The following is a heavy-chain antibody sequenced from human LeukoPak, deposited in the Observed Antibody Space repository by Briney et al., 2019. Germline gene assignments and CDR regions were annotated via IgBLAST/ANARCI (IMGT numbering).Heavy chain of an antibody. Sequence: ASVKVSCKASGYTFTGYYMHWGRQAPGQGLEWMGWINPNSGCTNYAQKFQGRVTMTRDTSISPAHMELGRLRSDETAVYYCARGGDTAMVKYYYYYMDVWGKGPTVTVSS. J-gene: IGHJ6*03. CDR1: GYTFTGYY. CDR3: ARGGDTAMVKYYYYYMDV. D-gene: IGHD5-18*01. V-gene: IGHV1-2*02. CDR2: INPNSGCT.